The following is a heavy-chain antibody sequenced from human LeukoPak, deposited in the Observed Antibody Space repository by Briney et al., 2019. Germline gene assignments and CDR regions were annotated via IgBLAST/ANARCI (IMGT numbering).Heavy chain of an antibody. V-gene: IGHV3-30*04. CDR2: ISYDGSNK. J-gene: IGHJ6*04. D-gene: IGHD3-10*01. CDR1: GFTFSSYA. CDR3: ARDNMPIYGSGHNSYGMDV. Sequence: GRSLLLSCAASGFTFSSYAMHWVRQAPGKGLEWVAVISYDGSNKYYADSVKGRFTISRDNSKNTLYLQMNSLRAEDTAVYYWARDNMPIYGSGHNSYGMDVWGEGTTVTVSS.